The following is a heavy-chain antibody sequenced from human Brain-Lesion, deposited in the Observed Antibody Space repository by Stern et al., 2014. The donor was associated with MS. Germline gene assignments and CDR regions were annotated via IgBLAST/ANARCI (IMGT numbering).Heavy chain of an antibody. V-gene: IGHV4-39*01. Sequence: VQLVESGPGLVKPSETLSLTCTVAGGSVSSTSYAWAWIRQPPGKGLEWIGALYYRGKTYYRPSLKSRTTISLDTSKNQFSLQLRSVTAADTAVYYCAGEEDIRYCSGGSCTGNWFDPWGQGTLVTVSS. CDR3: AGEEDIRYCSGGSCTGNWFDP. J-gene: IGHJ5*02. D-gene: IGHD2-15*01. CDR1: GGSVSSTSYA. CDR2: LYYRGKT.